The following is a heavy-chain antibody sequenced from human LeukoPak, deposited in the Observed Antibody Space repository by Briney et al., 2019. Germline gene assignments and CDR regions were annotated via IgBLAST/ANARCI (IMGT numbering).Heavy chain of an antibody. J-gene: IGHJ4*02. V-gene: IGHV4-39*01. D-gene: IGHD3-22*01. CDR3: ARPNYYDSSGYFN. CDR1: GGSISSSSYY. CDR2: IYYSAST. Sequence: SETLSLTCTVSGGSISSSSYYWGWIRQPPGKGLEWIGSIYYSASTYYNPSLKSRVTISVDTSKNQFSLKLSSVTAADTAVYYCARPNYYDSSGYFNWGQGTLVTVSS.